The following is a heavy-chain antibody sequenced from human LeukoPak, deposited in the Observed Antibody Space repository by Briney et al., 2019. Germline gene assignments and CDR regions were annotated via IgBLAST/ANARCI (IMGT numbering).Heavy chain of an antibody. Sequence: AAVRVSSKASGYTFTIYDINWVRQAPGQGVERMGWMNPNSGNTGYTQKFQGRVTITRNTSISTAYMELSSLRSEDTAVYYCARGRRDVLRFLEWRRPLYGMDVWGQGTTVTVSS. CDR2: MNPNSGNT. CDR3: ARGRRDVLRFLEWRRPLYGMDV. D-gene: IGHD3-3*01. V-gene: IGHV1-8*01. J-gene: IGHJ6*02. CDR1: GYTFTIYD.